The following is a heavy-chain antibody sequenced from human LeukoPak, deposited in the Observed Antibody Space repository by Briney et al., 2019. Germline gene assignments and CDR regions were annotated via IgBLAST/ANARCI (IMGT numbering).Heavy chain of an antibody. V-gene: IGHV3-48*02. CDR1: GFSFSNAW. CDR2: ISPSSSTI. D-gene: IGHD1-7*01. Sequence: PGGSLRLSCVASGFSFSNAWMDWVRQAPGKGLEWVAYISPSSSTIYYADSVKGRFTISRDNAKTSLYLQMNSLRDEDTAVYYCARPLYSRPTQNYFDPWGQGTLVTVSS. J-gene: IGHJ5*02. CDR3: ARPLYSRPTQNYFDP.